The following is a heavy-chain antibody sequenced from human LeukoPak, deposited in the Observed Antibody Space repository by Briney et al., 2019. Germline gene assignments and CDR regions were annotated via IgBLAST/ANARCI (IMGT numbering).Heavy chain of an antibody. Sequence: GGSLRLSCAASGFXFSSQDIGWVRQAPGKGLEWVSGISHSGDTTFYADSVKGRFTISRDNSKNTLFLQMNSLRAEDTATYYCAKDAPRSSGWFFFGHWGQGTLVTVSS. CDR1: GFXFSSQD. CDR2: ISHSGDTT. D-gene: IGHD6-19*01. V-gene: IGHV3-23*01. CDR3: AKDAPRSSGWFFFGH. J-gene: IGHJ4*02.